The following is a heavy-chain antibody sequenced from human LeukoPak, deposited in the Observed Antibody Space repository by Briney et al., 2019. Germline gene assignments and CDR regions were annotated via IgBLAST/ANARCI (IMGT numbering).Heavy chain of an antibody. CDR3: ARDGVGYYGWGSGGDWFDP. J-gene: IGHJ5*02. V-gene: IGHV1-18*01. Sequence: ASVKVSCKASGYTFTSYGISWVRQAPGQGLEWMGWISAYNGNTNYAQKLQGRVTMTTDTSTSTAYMELRSLRSEDTAVYYCARDGVGYYGWGSGGDWFDPWGQGTLVTVSS. D-gene: IGHD3-10*01. CDR2: ISAYNGNT. CDR1: GYTFTSYG.